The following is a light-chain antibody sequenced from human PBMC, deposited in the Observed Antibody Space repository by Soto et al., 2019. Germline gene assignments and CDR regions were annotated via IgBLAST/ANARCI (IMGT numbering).Light chain of an antibody. Sequence: EMVMTQSPATLSMSPGERATLSCRASQSVSSNLAWYQQKPGQAPRLLIYGASTRAGGIPARLSGSGSGTEFTLTISSLQSEDVGVYFCQQYHMWPLTSGGGTKVEI. CDR3: QQYHMWPLT. J-gene: IGKJ4*01. CDR1: QSVSSN. V-gene: IGKV3-15*01. CDR2: GAS.